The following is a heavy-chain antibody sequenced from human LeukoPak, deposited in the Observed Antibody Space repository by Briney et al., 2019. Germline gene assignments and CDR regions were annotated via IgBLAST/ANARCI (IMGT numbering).Heavy chain of an antibody. CDR2: ISGSGGST. CDR3: AREVGATTGSNYYYYYYMDV. CDR1: GFTFSNYG. D-gene: IGHD1-26*01. J-gene: IGHJ6*03. Sequence: GGSLRLSCAASGFTFSNYGMSWVRQAPGKGLEWVSGISGSGGSTYYADSVKGRFTISRGNSKNTLYLQMNSLRAEDTAVYYCAREVGATTGSNYYYYYYMDVWGKGTTVTVSS. V-gene: IGHV3-23*01.